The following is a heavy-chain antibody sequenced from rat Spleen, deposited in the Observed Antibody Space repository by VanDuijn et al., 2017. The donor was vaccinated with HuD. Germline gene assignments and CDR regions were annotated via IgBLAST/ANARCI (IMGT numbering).Heavy chain of an antibody. CDR2: ISYEGSST. D-gene: IGHD1-1*01. Sequence: EVQLVESGGGLVQPGRSLKLSCVASGFNFSDYYMAWVRQAPKNGLEWVASISYEGSSTYYGDSVKGRVTLSRDNAKSTLYLQINSLRSEDTATYYCARPHYYYYVMDAWGQGASVTVSS. J-gene: IGHJ4*01. CDR3: ARPHYYYYVMDA. V-gene: IGHV5-22*01. CDR1: GFNFSDYY.